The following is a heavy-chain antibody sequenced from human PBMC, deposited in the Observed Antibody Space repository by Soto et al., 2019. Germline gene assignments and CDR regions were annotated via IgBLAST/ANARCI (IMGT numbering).Heavy chain of an antibody. CDR2: IVPMVGIT. Sequence: QVQLVQSGAEVKKPGSSMKVSCKASGGTFSSYSITWVRQAPGQGLEWMGRIVPMVGITNYAQKFQDRVTITADRSTSTAYMELTSLESADTAVYYCAKYGVVTDFYYMDVWGRGTTVTVSS. CDR1: GGTFSSYS. D-gene: IGHD2-15*01. CDR3: AKYGVVTDFYYMDV. V-gene: IGHV1-69*02. J-gene: IGHJ6*03.